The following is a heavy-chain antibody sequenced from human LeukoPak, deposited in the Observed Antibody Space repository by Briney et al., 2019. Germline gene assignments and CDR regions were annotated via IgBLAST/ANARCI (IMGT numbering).Heavy chain of an antibody. Sequence: GASVKVSCKASGYTFTGYYMHWVRQAPGQGLEWMGWINPNSGGTNYAQKLQGRVTMTTDTSTSTAYMELRSLRSDDTAVYYCARLHLDYGDYYRSSSARSMDVWGKGTTVTVSS. J-gene: IGHJ6*03. CDR1: GYTFTGYY. CDR2: INPNSGGT. D-gene: IGHD4-17*01. CDR3: ARLHLDYGDYYRSSSARSMDV. V-gene: IGHV1-2*02.